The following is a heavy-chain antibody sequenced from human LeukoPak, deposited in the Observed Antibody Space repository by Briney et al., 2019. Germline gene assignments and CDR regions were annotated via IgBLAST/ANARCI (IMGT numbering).Heavy chain of an antibody. CDR1: GFTFSSYA. CDR2: IRGSGGST. J-gene: IGHJ5*02. CDR3: AKDRLGSSWYNWFDP. V-gene: IGHV3-23*01. Sequence: GGSLRLSCAASGFTFSSYAMSWVRQAPGKGLEWVSAIRGSGGSTYYADSVKGRFTISRDNSKNTLYLQMNSLRAEDTAVYYCAKDRLGSSWYNWFDPWGQGTLVTVSS. D-gene: IGHD6-13*01.